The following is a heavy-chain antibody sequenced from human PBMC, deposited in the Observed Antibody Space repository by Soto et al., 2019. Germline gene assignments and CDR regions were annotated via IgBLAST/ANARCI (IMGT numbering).Heavy chain of an antibody. J-gene: IGHJ5*02. V-gene: IGHV4-30-2*01. Sequence: PSETLSVTCAVSVGSISIGGYSWRWIRQPPGKGMEWIGYIYHSGSTYYNPSLKSRVTISVDRSKNQFSLKLSSVTAADTAVYYCARAGEPIGYCSSTSCYDNWFDPWGQGTMVTVSS. CDR2: IYHSGST. CDR1: VGSISIGGYS. D-gene: IGHD2-2*01. CDR3: ARAGEPIGYCSSTSCYDNWFDP.